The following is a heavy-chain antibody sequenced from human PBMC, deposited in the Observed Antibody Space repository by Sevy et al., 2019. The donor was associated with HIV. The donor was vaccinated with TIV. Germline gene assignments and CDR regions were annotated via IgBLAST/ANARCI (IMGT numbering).Heavy chain of an antibody. CDR1: GFTFDDYT. Sequence: GGSLRLSCAASGFTFDDYTMHWVRQAPGKGREWVSLINWDGGSTYYADSVKGRFTISRDNSKDSLYLQMSSLRPEDTALYYWAKWRKLYAGAPLDYWGQGTLVTVSS. CDR2: INWDGGST. D-gene: IGHD1-26*01. J-gene: IGHJ4*02. CDR3: AKWRKLYAGAPLDY. V-gene: IGHV3-43*01.